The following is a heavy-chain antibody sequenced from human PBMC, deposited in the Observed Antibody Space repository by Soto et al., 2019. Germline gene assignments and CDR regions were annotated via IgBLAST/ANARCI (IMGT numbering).Heavy chain of an antibody. J-gene: IGHJ6*02. Sequence: QVQLVQSGAEVKKPGSSVKVSCKASGGTFSSYAISWVRQAPGQGLEWMGGVIPIFGTANYGQEFQGRVTLTDAASRSTASKDPSTLRSKDAAVFYCARHVPAAACYYSMDVWAQATTMTASS. V-gene: IGHV1-69*12. CDR1: GGTFSSYA. CDR3: ARHVPAAACYYSMDV. D-gene: IGHD2-2*01. CDR2: VIPIFGTA.